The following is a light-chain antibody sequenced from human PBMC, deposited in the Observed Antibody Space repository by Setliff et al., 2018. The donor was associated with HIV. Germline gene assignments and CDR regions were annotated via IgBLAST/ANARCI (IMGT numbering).Light chain of an antibody. CDR1: SSDVGCYNY. Sequence: QSALAQPASVSGSPGQSITISCAETSSDVGCYNYVSWYQQHPGKAPKLMISDVSNRPSGVSNRFSGSKSGNTASLTISGLQAEDEADYYCSSYTSSTPLYVFGTGTRSPS. CDR2: DVS. V-gene: IGLV2-14*03. J-gene: IGLJ1*01. CDR3: SSYTSSTPLYV.